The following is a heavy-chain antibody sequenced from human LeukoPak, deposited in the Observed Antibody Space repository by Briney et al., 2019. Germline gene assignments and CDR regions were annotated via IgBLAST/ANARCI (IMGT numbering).Heavy chain of an antibody. J-gene: IGHJ4*02. CDR1: GFSVTRNY. CDR2: MYSGGGT. Sequence: GGTLRLTCAASGFSVTRNYVSWVRQAPGKGLEWVSLMYSGGGTYYTDSVKGRFTISRDTSKNTLYLQMSSLRAEDTALYYRARYDNGRDYFDYWGQGTLVTVSS. CDR3: ARYDNGRDYFDY. D-gene: IGHD1-1*01. V-gene: IGHV3-53*01.